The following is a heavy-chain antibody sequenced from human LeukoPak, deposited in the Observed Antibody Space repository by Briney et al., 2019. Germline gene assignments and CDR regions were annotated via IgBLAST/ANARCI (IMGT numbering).Heavy chain of an antibody. Sequence: PSETLSLTCTVSGGSVNSGSYYWNWIRQPPGKGLEWIGYIYYSGSTNYNPSLKSRVTISVDTSKNQFSLKLSSVTAADTAVYYCARVRSSGPQTWGQGTLVTVSS. J-gene: IGHJ5*02. CDR3: ARVRSSGPQT. CDR2: IYYSGST. CDR1: GGSVNSGSYY. D-gene: IGHD6-19*01. V-gene: IGHV4-61*01.